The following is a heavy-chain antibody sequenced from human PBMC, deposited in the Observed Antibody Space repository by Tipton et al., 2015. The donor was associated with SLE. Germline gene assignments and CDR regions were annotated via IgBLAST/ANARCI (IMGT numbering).Heavy chain of an antibody. CDR3: ARINDYGDFLPY. V-gene: IGHV4-39*07. CDR1: GGSISSNSNY. J-gene: IGHJ4*02. Sequence: TLSLTCTVSGGSISSNSNYWGWIRQPPGKGLEYIGSVYYSGSTYYNPSLKSRVTISVDTSKNQFSLKLSSVTAADTAMYYCARINDYGDFLPYWGQGTLVTVSS. D-gene: IGHD4-17*01. CDR2: VYYSGST.